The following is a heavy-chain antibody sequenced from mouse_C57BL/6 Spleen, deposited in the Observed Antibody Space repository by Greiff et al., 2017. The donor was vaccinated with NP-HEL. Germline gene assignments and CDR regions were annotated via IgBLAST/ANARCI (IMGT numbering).Heavy chain of an antibody. CDR2: ISSGGDYI. D-gene: IGHD2-3*01. CDR3: TRDDDYKSAMDY. Sequence: EVQLVESGEGLVKPGGSLKLSCAASGFTFSSYAMSWVRPTPEKRLAWVAYISSGGDYIYYADTVKGRFTISRDNARNTLYLQMSSLKSEDTAMYYCTRDDDYKSAMDYWGQGTSVTVSS. J-gene: IGHJ4*01. V-gene: IGHV5-9-1*02. CDR1: GFTFSSYA.